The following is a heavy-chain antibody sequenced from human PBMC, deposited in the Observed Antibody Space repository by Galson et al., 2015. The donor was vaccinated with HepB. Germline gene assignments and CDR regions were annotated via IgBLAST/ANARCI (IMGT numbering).Heavy chain of an antibody. CDR1: GFTFSSYA. CDR2: ISYDESNK. CDR3: ARAWFGELLSYFFDY. J-gene: IGHJ4*02. D-gene: IGHD3-10*01. Sequence: SLRLSCAASGFTFSSYAMHWVRQAPGKGLEWVAIISYDESNKYYADSVKGRFTISRDNSKDTLPLQMNSLRAEDTAVYYCARAWFGELLSYFFDYWGQGTLVTVSS. V-gene: IGHV3-30*04.